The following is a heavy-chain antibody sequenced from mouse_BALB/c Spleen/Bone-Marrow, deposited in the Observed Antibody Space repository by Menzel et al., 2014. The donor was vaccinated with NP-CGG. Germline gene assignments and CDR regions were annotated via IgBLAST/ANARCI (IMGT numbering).Heavy chain of an antibody. V-gene: IGHV1-4*01. CDR3: ARDARTCAGVAY. J-gene: IGHJ3*01. CDR2: IVPSSDYT. CDR1: GYTFTSYT. Sequence: VQLQQSGAELARPGASVKMSCKASGYTFTSYTMHWIRQRPGQGLEWIGYIVPSSDYTNYNQNFKDKATLTADKSSSTAYMQLNSLTSEYFAVYYCARDARTCAGVAYSGQGSPVTVSA.